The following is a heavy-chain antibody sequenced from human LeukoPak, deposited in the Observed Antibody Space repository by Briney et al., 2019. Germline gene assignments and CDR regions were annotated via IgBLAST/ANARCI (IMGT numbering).Heavy chain of an antibody. Sequence: GGSLRLSCAASGFTFSSYGMHWVRQAPGKGLEWVAFIRYDGSNKYYADSVKGRFTISRDNSKNTLYLQMNSLRAEDTAVYYCAKVSFGYSILDAFDIWDQGTMVTVSS. D-gene: IGHD4-11*01. CDR3: AKVSFGYSILDAFDI. J-gene: IGHJ3*02. V-gene: IGHV3-30*02. CDR1: GFTFSSYG. CDR2: IRYDGSNK.